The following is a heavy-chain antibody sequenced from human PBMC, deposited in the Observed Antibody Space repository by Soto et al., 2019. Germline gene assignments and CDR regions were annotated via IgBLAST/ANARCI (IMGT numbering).Heavy chain of an antibody. CDR3: ARGTEGGYQGRYYYGMDV. V-gene: IGHV4-61*01. Sequence: QVQLQESGPGLVKPSETLSLTCTVSGGSVSSGSYYWSWIRQPPGKGLEWIGYIYYSGSTNYNPSLKIRVTISVDTSKTQFSLKLSSVTAADTAVYYCARGTEGGYQGRYYYGMDVWGQGTTVTVSS. D-gene: IGHD2-2*01. CDR1: GGSVSSGSYY. J-gene: IGHJ6*02. CDR2: IYYSGST.